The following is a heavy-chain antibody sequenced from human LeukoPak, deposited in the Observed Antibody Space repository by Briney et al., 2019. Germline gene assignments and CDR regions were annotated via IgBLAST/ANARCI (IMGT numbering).Heavy chain of an antibody. CDR3: ARAGYGSGTTFDY. Sequence: ASVTVSFKASGYTFTDYYMHWVRQAPGQGGEGMGWINPNSGGTNYAQKFQGRVTMTRDTSISTAYMELSRLRSDDTAVYYCARAGYGSGTTFDYWGQGTLVTVSS. CDR1: GYTFTDYY. CDR2: INPNSGGT. J-gene: IGHJ4*02. D-gene: IGHD3-10*01. V-gene: IGHV1-2*02.